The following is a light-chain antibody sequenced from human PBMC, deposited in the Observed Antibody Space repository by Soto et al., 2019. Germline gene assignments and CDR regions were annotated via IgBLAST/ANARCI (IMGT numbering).Light chain of an antibody. Sequence: QSVLTQPPSVSGAPGQRVTISCTGRRSNIGAGYDVHWYQQLPGTAPKLLIYGNSNRPSGVPDRFAGSKSGTSASLAITGLQAEDEADYYCQSYDSSLSGSDWVFGGGTKVTV. V-gene: IGLV1-40*01. CDR2: GNS. CDR3: QSYDSSLSGSDWV. CDR1: RSNIGAGYD. J-gene: IGLJ3*02.